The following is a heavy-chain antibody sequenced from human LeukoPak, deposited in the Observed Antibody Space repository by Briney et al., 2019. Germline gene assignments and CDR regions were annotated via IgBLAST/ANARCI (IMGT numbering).Heavy chain of an antibody. CDR2: INSDGSWT. Sequence: GGSLRLSCVASGNYWMHWVRQALGKGLVWVSHINSDGSWTSYADSVKGRFTISKDNAKNTVYLQMNSLRAEDTAVYYCVSFYETYWGRGTLVTVS. V-gene: IGHV3-74*01. J-gene: IGHJ4*02. CDR1: GNYW. CDR3: VSFYETY. D-gene: IGHD2/OR15-2a*01.